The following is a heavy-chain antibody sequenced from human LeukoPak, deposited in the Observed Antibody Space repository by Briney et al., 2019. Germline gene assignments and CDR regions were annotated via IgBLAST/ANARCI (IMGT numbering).Heavy chain of an antibody. V-gene: IGHV3-30*04. D-gene: IGHD3-10*01. CDR2: ISYDGSNK. Sequence: PGRSLRLSCAASGFTFSSYAMHWVRQAPGKGLEWVAVISYDGSNKYYADSVKGRFTIFRDNSKNTLYLQMNSLRAEDTAVYYCARGGSGSYYTPWFDYWGQGTLVTVSS. J-gene: IGHJ4*02. CDR3: ARGGSGSYYTPWFDY. CDR1: GFTFSSYA.